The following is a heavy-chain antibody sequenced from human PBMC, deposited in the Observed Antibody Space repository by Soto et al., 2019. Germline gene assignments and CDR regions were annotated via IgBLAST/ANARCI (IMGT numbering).Heavy chain of an antibody. CDR3: ARDPLRRRGSKYNYYAMDV. CDR2: IIPIFATT. D-gene: IGHD4-17*01. J-gene: IGHJ6*02. V-gene: IGHV1-69*13. Sequence: SVKVSCKASGGTFSSYGISWVRQAPGQGLEWVGGIIPIFATTKYAQRFQDRVTITADESTSTAYMALSSLTSEDTAVYYCARDPLRRRGSKYNYYAMDVWGPGTTVTVSS. CDR1: GGTFSSYG.